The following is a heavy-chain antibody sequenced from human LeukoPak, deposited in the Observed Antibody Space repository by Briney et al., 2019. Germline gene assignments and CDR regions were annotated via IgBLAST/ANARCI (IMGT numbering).Heavy chain of an antibody. Sequence: SETLSLTCSVSGGSIRDSAYYWGWIRQPPGKGLDWIASIYYSEVTYLQPSLGSRASIFLDTSNNRFSLELSSVTAADTAVYYCVRHGGTSSLISYSWFEPWGQGILVTVPS. V-gene: IGHV4-39*01. CDR3: VRHGGTSSLISYSWFEP. D-gene: IGHD2-2*01. CDR2: IYYSEVT. CDR1: GGSIRDSAYY. J-gene: IGHJ5*02.